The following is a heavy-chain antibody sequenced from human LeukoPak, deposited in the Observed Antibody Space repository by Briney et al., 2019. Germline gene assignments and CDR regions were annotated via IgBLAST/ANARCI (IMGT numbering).Heavy chain of an antibody. Sequence: SETLSLTCAVSGGSISSTNWWSWVRQPPGKGLEWIGEIFHSGSTNYNPSLKSRVTVSVDKSKNQFSLKLSSVTAADTAVYYCARGTCIAEGVSCPYGMDVWGQGTTVTVSS. CDR3: ARGTCIAEGVSCPYGMDV. D-gene: IGHD2-8*01. CDR1: GGSISSTNW. V-gene: IGHV4-4*02. J-gene: IGHJ6*02. CDR2: IFHSGST.